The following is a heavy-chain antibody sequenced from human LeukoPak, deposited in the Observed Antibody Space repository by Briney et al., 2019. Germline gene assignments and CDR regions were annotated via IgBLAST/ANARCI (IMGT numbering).Heavy chain of an antibody. CDR1: GFTFRSYS. V-gene: IGHV3-21*01. CDR2: ISSSSNDI. CDR3: ARSYSGSYYAAFDI. D-gene: IGHD1-26*01. Sequence: GGSLRLSCAASGFTFRSYSMNWVRQAPGKGLEWVSSISSSSNDIYYADSVKGRFTISRDNGKNSLYLQMNSLRAEDTALYYCARSYSGSYYAAFDIWGLGTMVTVSS. J-gene: IGHJ3*02.